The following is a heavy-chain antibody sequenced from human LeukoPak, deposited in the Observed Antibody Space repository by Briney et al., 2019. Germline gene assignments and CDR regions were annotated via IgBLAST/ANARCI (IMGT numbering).Heavy chain of an antibody. J-gene: IGHJ4*02. CDR3: ARDRGLYCSGTTCYPQVDY. Sequence: ASVKVSCKASGYTFTIYGVTWVRQAPGQGLEWMGCISAVNGNTNYAQNLQGRVTMTTDTSTSTAYLELRSLRSDDTAVYYCARDRGLYCSGTTCYPQVDYWGQGTLVTVSS. CDR2: ISAVNGNT. V-gene: IGHV1-18*01. D-gene: IGHD2-2*01. CDR1: GYTFTIYG.